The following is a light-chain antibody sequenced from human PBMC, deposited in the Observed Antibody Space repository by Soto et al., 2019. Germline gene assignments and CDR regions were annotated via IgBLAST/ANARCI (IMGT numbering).Light chain of an antibody. J-gene: IGKJ3*01. CDR1: QSVSSIY. CDR2: GAS. Sequence: EIVLTQSPGTLSLSPGERATLSCRASQSVSSIYVAWYQQKPGQAPRLLIYGASSRATGIPDRFSGSGSGTDFTLTISRLEPEDLAVDYCQQYGSSPVFGPGTKVDIK. CDR3: QQYGSSPV. V-gene: IGKV3-20*01.